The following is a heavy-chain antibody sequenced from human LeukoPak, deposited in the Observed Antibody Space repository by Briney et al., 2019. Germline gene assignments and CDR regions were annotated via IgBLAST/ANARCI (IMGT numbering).Heavy chain of an antibody. CDR3: TTYDSSGAGGVDY. Sequence: GGSLRLSCVASGFTFSSRDWMTWVRQAPGKGLEWVANIKQDGSEKNYVDSVKGRFTISRDNAKNSVDLQMNSLKTEDTAVYYCTTYDSSGAGGVDYWGQGTLVTVSS. CDR1: GFTFSSRDW. D-gene: IGHD3-22*01. CDR2: IKQDGSEK. V-gene: IGHV3-7*03. J-gene: IGHJ4*02.